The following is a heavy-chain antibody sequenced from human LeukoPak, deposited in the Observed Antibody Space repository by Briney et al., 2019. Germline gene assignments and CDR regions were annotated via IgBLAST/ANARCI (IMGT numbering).Heavy chain of an antibody. CDR3: ARRPEQIAAAGTYYYYYYMDV. CDR1: GDSIRSPPYY. CDR2: IFSSGST. D-gene: IGHD6-13*01. J-gene: IGHJ6*03. Sequence: PSETLSLTCTVSGDSIRSPPYYWGWIRQPPGKGLEWVGHIFSSGSTYYNPSLKSRVTISRDTSKNQFSLHLNSGTAADTAVYYCARRPEQIAAAGTYYYYYYMDVWGKGTTVTISS. V-gene: IGHV4-39*07.